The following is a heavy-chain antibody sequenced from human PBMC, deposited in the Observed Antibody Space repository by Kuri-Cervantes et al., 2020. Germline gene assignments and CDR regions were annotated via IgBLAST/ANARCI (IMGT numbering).Heavy chain of an antibody. Sequence: ASVKVSCKASGYTFTSYDINWVRQATGQGLEWMGWMNPNSGNTGYAQKFQGRVTMTRNTSISTAYMELSSLRSEDTAVYYCARNPPPRYRSGGSCFSRDNNWFDPWGQGTLVTVSS. J-gene: IGHJ5*02. CDR3: ARNPPPRYRSGGSCFSRDNNWFDP. CDR2: MNPNSGNT. D-gene: IGHD2-15*01. CDR1: GYTFTSYD. V-gene: IGHV1-8*01.